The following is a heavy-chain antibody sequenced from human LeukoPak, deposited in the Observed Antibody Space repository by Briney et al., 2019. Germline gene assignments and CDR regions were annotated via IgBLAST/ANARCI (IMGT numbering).Heavy chain of an antibody. CDR2: IIPIFGTA. Sequence: SVKVSCKASGGTFSSYAISWVRQPPGQGLEWMGGIIPIFGTANYAQKFQGRVTITADESTSTAYMELSSLRSEDTAVYYCARDRPSSDAFDIWGQGTMVTVSS. CDR3: ARDRPSSDAFDI. V-gene: IGHV1-69*13. CDR1: GGTFSSYA. D-gene: IGHD2-2*01. J-gene: IGHJ3*02.